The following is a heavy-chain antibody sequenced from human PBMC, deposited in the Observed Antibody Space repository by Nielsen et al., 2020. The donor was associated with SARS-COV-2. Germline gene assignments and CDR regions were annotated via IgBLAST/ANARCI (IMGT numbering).Heavy chain of an antibody. Sequence: GESLKISCAASGFTFSSYSMNWVRQAPGKGLVWVSRINSDGSSTSYADSVKGRFTISRDNAKNTLYLQMNSLRAEDTAVYYCARDGWDSSGYYSLPFDYWGQGTLVTVSS. CDR2: INSDGSST. CDR3: ARDGWDSSGYYSLPFDY. V-gene: IGHV3-74*01. J-gene: IGHJ4*02. CDR1: GFTFSSYS. D-gene: IGHD3-22*01.